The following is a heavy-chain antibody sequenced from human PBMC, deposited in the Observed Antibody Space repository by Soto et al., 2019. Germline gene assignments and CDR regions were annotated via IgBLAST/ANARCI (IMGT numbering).Heavy chain of an antibody. CDR2: IYYSGST. J-gene: IGHJ3*02. Sequence: QVQLQESGPGLVKPSQTLSLTCTVSGGSISSGGYYWSWIRQHPGKGLEWIGYIYYSGSTYYSPSLKSRVTISVDTSKNQFSLKLSSMTAADTAVYYCARDKYYGSGSHGFDIWGQGTMVTVSS. CDR3: ARDKYYGSGSHGFDI. V-gene: IGHV4-31*03. CDR1: GGSISSGGYY. D-gene: IGHD3-10*01.